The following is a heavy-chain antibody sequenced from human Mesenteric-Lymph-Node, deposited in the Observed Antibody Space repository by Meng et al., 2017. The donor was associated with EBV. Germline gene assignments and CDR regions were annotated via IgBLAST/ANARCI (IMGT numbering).Heavy chain of an antibody. Sequence: QVQLQPGGAGLLKPSATLPLTCAVYGGSFSDYYWSWIRQPPGKGLEWIGEINHSGNTHNNPSLKSRVSMSVDTSKNQFSLKLDSVTAADTAMYYCAGHVGRGGDYWDQGALVTVSS. D-gene: IGHD3-10*01. CDR2: INHSGNT. J-gene: IGHJ4*02. CDR1: GGSFSDYY. CDR3: AGHVGRGGDY. V-gene: IGHV4-34*01.